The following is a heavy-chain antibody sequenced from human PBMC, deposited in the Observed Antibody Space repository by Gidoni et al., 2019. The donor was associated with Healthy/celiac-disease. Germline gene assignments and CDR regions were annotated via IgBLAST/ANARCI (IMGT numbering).Heavy chain of an antibody. CDR3: AKEKGIAAAGTTSFDY. D-gene: IGHD6-13*01. Sequence: EVQLLESGGGLVQPGGSLRLSCAASGFTFSRYAMSWVRQAPGKGLEWVSAISGSGGSTYYADSVKGRFTISRDNSKNTLYLQMNSLRAEDTAVYYCAKEKGIAAAGTTSFDYWGQGTLVTVSS. J-gene: IGHJ4*02. V-gene: IGHV3-23*01. CDR1: GFTFSRYA. CDR2: ISGSGGST.